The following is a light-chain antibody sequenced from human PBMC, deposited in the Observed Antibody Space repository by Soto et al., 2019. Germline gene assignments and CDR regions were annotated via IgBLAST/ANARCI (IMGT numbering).Light chain of an antibody. CDR2: GAS. CDR3: QKYNNGLHT. V-gene: IGKV1-27*01. Sequence: DIQMTQSPSPLSASVGDRVTITCRASQGIDNYLAWYQHKPGGVPNLLIYGASTLQSGVPSRFSGSGSGTDFTLTISSLQPEDVAAYYGQKYNNGLHTFGPGTKVYIK. J-gene: IGKJ3*01. CDR1: QGIDNY.